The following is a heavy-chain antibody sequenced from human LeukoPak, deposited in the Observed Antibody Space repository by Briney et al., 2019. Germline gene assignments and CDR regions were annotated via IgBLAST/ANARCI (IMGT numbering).Heavy chain of an antibody. V-gene: IGHV3-7*01. CDR3: AKTIVGSNVFDI. CDR2: IKEDGREK. CDR1: RFSFSSHW. D-gene: IGHD1-26*01. Sequence: GGSLRLSCVASRFSFSSHWMTWVRQAPGKGLEWVDNIKEDGREKYYADSVKGRFTISRDNARNSLYLQMNSLRGEDTAVYYCAKTIVGSNVFDIWGQGTLVTVSS. J-gene: IGHJ3*02.